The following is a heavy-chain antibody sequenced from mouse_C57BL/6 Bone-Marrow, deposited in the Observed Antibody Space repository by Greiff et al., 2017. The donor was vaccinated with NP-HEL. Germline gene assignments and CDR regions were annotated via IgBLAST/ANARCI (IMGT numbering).Heavy chain of an antibody. D-gene: IGHD2-5*01. V-gene: IGHV14-4*01. CDR1: GFNIKDDY. Sequence: VQLQQSGAELVRPGASVKLSCTASGFNIKDDYMHWVKQRPEQGLEWIGWIDPENGDTEYASKFQGKATITADTSSNTAYLQLSSLTSEDTAVYYCTTDYYSNYLDYWGQGTTLTVSS. J-gene: IGHJ2*01. CDR2: IDPENGDT. CDR3: TTDYYSNYLDY.